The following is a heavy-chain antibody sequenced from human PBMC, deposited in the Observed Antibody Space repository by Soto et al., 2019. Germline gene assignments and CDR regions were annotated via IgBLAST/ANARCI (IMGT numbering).Heavy chain of an antibody. CDR1: GFTFSSYG. J-gene: IGHJ6*02. CDR2: ISYDGSNK. Sequence: QVQLVESGGGVVQPGRSLRLSCAASGFTFSSYGMHWVRQAPGKGLEWVALISYDGSNKYYADSVKGRFTISRDNSKNTLYLQMNSLRAGDTAVYYCAKYRLRGGFLTTATTNGMDVWGQGTTVTVSS. CDR3: AKYRLRGGFLTTATTNGMDV. V-gene: IGHV3-30*18. D-gene: IGHD1-26*01.